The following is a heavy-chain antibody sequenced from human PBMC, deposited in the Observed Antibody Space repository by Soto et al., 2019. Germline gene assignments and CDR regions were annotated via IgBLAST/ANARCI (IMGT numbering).Heavy chain of an antibody. CDR1: RFSFSTYW. CDR2: IKQDGGET. J-gene: IGHJ4*02. CDR3: AREDTPCSTRSDFDS. Sequence: GGSLRLSCAASRFSFSTYWMTWVRQAPGKGLEWVASIKQDGGETNYVDSVKGRFTISRDNAKNSLYLQMNSLRVEDTAVYYCAREDTPCSTRSDFDSWGQGALVTVSS. D-gene: IGHD2-15*01. V-gene: IGHV3-7*01.